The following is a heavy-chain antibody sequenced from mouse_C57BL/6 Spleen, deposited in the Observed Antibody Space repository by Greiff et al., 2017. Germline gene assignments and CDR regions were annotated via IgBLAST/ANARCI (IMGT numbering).Heavy chain of an antibody. CDR3: AGTGVVGYLDV. V-gene: IGHV2-2*01. Sequence: QVQLQQSGPGLVQPSQSLSITCTVSGFSLTSYGVHWVRQSPGKGLEWLGVIWSGGSTGYNAAFISRLSISKDNSKSQFFFKMNSLQADDTAIYYVAGTGVVGYLDVWAKGPTATVPP. CDR2: IWSGGST. J-gene: IGHJ1*03. CDR1: GFSLTSYG. D-gene: IGHD1-1*01.